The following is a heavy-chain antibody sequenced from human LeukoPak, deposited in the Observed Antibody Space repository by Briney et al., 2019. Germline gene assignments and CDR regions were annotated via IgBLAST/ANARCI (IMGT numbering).Heavy chain of an antibody. CDR2: ISSSSSYI. CDR1: GFTFSSYG. J-gene: IGHJ3*02. D-gene: IGHD3-3*01. Sequence: PGGSLRLSCAASGFTFSSYGMIWVRQAPGKGLEWVSSISSSSSYIYYADSVKGRFTMSRDNAKNSLYLQLNSLRAEDTAVYYCARGSRLGVVGRDAFDIWGQGTMVTVSS. CDR3: ARGSRLGVVGRDAFDI. V-gene: IGHV3-21*01.